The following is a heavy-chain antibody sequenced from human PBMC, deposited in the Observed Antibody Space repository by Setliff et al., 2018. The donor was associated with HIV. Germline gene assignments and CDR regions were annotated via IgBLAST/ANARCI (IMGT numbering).Heavy chain of an antibody. CDR3: AREGYDYVWGSYRSYYMDV. CDR1: GYTFTSYY. CDR2: INPSGGST. D-gene: IGHD3-16*02. Sequence: ASVKVSCKASGYTFTSYYMQWVRQAPGRGLEWMGIINPSGGSTNYAQKFQGRVTMTRDTSTSTVYMELSSLGSEDTAVYYCAREGYDYVWGSYRSYYMDVWGKGTTVTVSS. J-gene: IGHJ6*03. V-gene: IGHV1-46*01.